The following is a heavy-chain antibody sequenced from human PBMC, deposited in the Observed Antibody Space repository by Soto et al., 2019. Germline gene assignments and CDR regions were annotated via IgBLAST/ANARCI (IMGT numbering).Heavy chain of an antibody. D-gene: IGHD5-12*01. V-gene: IGHV1-18*01. J-gene: IGHJ3*02. Sequence: GASVKVSCKASGYSFNNYGISWVRQAPGQGLEWMGWISGYNGNTKYAQKVQGRVTMTTDKSTSTAYMELSSLRSEDTAVYYCAGGGQFYGYDSRTVYDAFDIWGQGTMVTVSS. CDR2: ISGYNGNT. CDR3: AGGGQFYGYDSRTVYDAFDI. CDR1: GYSFNNYG.